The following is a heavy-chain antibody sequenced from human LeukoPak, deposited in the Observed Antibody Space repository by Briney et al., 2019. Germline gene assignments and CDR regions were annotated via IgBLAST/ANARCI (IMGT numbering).Heavy chain of an antibody. V-gene: IGHV1-69*13. Sequence: ASVKVSCKASGGTFSSYAISWVRQAPGQGLEWMGGIIPIFGTANYAQKFQGRVTITADESTSTAYMELSSLRSEDTAVYYCARVDYYDSSGYLIFDYWGQGTLVTVSS. CDR2: IIPIFGTA. J-gene: IGHJ4*02. CDR3: ARVDYYDSSGYLIFDY. CDR1: GGTFSSYA. D-gene: IGHD3-22*01.